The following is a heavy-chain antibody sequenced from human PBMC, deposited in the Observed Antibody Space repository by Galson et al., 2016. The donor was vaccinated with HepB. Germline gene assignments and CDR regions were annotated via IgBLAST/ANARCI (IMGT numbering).Heavy chain of an antibody. Sequence: SLRLSCAASGSRIRIYGVNWVRQTPGKGLEWVSFISSSSSTIYYSDSVKGRSTVSRDNAKESVYLELNNLRPEDTGVYYCARDHPGLLTSGLYLFWGQGTLVTVSS. CDR2: ISSSSSTI. CDR1: GSRIRIYG. D-gene: IGHD2/OR15-2a*01. J-gene: IGHJ4*02. CDR3: ARDHPGLLTSGLYLF. V-gene: IGHV3-48*01.